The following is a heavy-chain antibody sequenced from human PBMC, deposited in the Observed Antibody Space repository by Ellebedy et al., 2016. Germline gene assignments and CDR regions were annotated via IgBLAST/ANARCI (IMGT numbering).Heavy chain of an antibody. D-gene: IGHD3-22*01. V-gene: IGHV1-18*01. CDR3: ARDPLYYYHSSGYSAYFDY. CDR2: ISVFTGNT. CDR1: GYTFSSYD. J-gene: IGHJ4*02. Sequence: ASVKVSXXASGYTFSSYDISWVRQAPGQGLEWMGWISVFTGNTNYAQNLQGRVTLTTDTSTSTAYMELRSLRSDDTAVYYCARDPLYYYHSSGYSAYFDYWGQGTLVTVSS.